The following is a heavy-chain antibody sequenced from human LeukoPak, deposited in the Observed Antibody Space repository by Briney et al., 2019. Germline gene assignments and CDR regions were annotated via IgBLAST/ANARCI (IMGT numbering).Heavy chain of an antibody. CDR1: GGSISSSSYY. CDR2: IYYSGST. D-gene: IGHD6-19*01. CDR3: ARDSTPGWAGDAFDI. V-gene: IGHV4-39*07. J-gene: IGHJ3*02. Sequence: SETLSLTCTVSGGSISSSSYYWGWIRQPPGKGLEWIGSIYYSGSTYYNPSLKSRVTISVDTPKNQFSLKLSSVTAADTAVYYCARDSTPGWAGDAFDIWGQGTMVTVSS.